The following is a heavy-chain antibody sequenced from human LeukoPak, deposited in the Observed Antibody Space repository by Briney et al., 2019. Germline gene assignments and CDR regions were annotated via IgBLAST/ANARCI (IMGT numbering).Heavy chain of an antibody. J-gene: IGHJ4*02. V-gene: IGHV4-39*01. D-gene: IGHD1-26*01. Sequence: ETLFLTCIVSGGSISSSTCYWGWIRQPPGQGLEWIGSIYYSENTYYNPSLKSRVSISIDTSKNQFSLNLNSVTAADTALYSCARHYLGGTYPDYFNYWGQGTLVTVSS. CDR3: ARHYLGGTYPDYFNY. CDR2: IYYSENT. CDR1: GGSISSSTCY.